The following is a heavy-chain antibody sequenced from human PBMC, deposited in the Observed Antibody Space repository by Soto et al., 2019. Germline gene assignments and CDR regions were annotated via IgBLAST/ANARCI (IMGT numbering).Heavy chain of an antibody. CDR2: INPNSGGT. CDR1: GYTFTGYY. D-gene: IGHD3-10*01. Sequence: QVQLVQSGAEVKKPGASVKVSCKASGYTFTGYYMHWVRQAPGQGLEWMGWINPNSGGTNYAQKFQGWVTMTRDTSISTAYMELSRLRSDDTAVYYCARLAQDYYGSGSYYALDYWGQGTLVTVSS. J-gene: IGHJ4*02. V-gene: IGHV1-2*04. CDR3: ARLAQDYYGSGSYYALDY.